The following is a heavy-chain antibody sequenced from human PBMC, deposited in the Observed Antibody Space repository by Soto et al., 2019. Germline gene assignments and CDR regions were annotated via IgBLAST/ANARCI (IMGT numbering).Heavy chain of an antibody. D-gene: IGHD3-16*01. Sequence: QVKLQESGPGLVKPSAPLSLTCAVSGYSISSSHWWAWIRQPPGKGLEWIGYIYYSGSTYYNPSLKSRVTMSVDTSKNQFSLKLSSVTAVDTAVYYCARTLGGVYGFDYWGQGTLVTVSS. CDR2: IYYSGST. J-gene: IGHJ4*02. V-gene: IGHV4-28*01. CDR3: ARTLGGVYGFDY. CDR1: GYSISSSHW.